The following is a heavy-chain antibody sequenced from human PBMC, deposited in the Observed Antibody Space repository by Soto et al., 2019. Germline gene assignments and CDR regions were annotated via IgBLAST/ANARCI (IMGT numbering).Heavy chain of an antibody. CDR3: AREGSSSWLYAFDI. Sequence: QVQLVQSGAEVKKPGSSVKVSCKAYGGTFSSYAISWVRQAPGHGLEWMGGSIPIFGTANYAQKFQGRVTITADESTSTAYMQLSNLRSEDTAEYYCAREGSSSWLYAFDIWCQGTMVTVYS. CDR1: GGTFSSYA. D-gene: IGHD6-13*01. V-gene: IGHV1-69*01. CDR2: SIPIFGTA. J-gene: IGHJ3*02.